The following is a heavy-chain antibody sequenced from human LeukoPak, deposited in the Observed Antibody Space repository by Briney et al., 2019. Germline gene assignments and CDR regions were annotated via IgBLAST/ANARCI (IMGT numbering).Heavy chain of an antibody. D-gene: IGHD3-10*01. V-gene: IGHV4-39*01. J-gene: IGHJ4*02. Sequence: SETLSLTCSVSGGAISSSTHYWGWVRQPPGKGLEWIASMYYSGSTYYNPSLKSRVTISVDTSKNQFSLKLSSVTAADTAVYYCARCLRWFGELSGVDYWGQGTLVTVSS. CDR2: MYYSGST. CDR1: GGAISSSTHY. CDR3: ARCLRWFGELSGVDY.